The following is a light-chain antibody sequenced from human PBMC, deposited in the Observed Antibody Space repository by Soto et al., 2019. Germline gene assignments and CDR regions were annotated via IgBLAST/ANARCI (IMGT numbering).Light chain of an antibody. J-gene: IGLJ1*01. V-gene: IGLV2-8*01. CDR1: SSDVGGYNY. Sequence: QSVLTQPPSASVSPGQSVTISCTGTSSDVGGYNYVSWYQQHPGKAPKLMIYDVSKRPSGVPDRFSGSKSGNTASLTVSGLQAEDEADYYCSSYVGSNNFVFGTGTKVTVL. CDR3: SSYVGSNNFV. CDR2: DVS.